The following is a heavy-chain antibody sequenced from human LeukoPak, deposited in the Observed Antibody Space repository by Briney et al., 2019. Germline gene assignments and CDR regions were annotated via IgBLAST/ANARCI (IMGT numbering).Heavy chain of an antibody. J-gene: IGHJ6*03. CDR2: IYTSGST. D-gene: IGHD2-21*02. CDR3: ARGIMVVTPDYYYYYMDV. CDR1: GGSISSYY. Sequence: SETLSLTCTVSGGSISSYYWSWIRRPAGKGLEWIGRIYTSGSTNYNPSLKSRVTMSVDTSKNQFSLKLSSVTAADTAVYYCARGIMVVTPDYYYYYMDVWGKGTTVTVSS. V-gene: IGHV4-4*07.